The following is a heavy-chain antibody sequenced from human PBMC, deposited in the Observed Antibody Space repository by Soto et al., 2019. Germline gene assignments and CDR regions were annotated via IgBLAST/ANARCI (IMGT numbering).Heavy chain of an antibody. CDR2: IKHSGRT. V-gene: IGHV4-34*01. CDR3: ARKSIAGDGKAPFDY. D-gene: IGHD6-13*01. CDR1: GGSFSGYY. Sequence: QVQLQQWGAGLLKPSETLSLTCAVYGGSFSGYYWSWVRQPPGKGLEWIGEIKHSGRTNYNPSLKSRVTITVDPSKNQCSLKRRSVTAADTAVYYCARKSIAGDGKAPFDYWGQGTLVTVSS. J-gene: IGHJ4*02.